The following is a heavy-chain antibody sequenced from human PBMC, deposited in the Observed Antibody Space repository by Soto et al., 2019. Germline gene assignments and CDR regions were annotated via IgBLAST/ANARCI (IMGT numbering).Heavy chain of an antibody. V-gene: IGHV3-74*01. Sequence: PGGSLRLSCAASGFSLSGYWMHWVRQAPGKGLVWVSRIDTYGSATKYADSVEGRFSISKDNAENTLYLQMSNLRADDTAVYYCVRVLKSIGWDNDVFDIWGQGTMVTVSS. CDR3: VRVLKSIGWDNDVFDI. CDR2: IDTYGSAT. J-gene: IGHJ3*02. CDR1: GFSLSGYW. D-gene: IGHD6-19*01.